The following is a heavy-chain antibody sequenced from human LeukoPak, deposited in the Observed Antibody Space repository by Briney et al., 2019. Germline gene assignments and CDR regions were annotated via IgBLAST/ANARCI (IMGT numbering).Heavy chain of an antibody. CDR3: ATHDLAYCGGDCYSS. V-gene: IGHV4-34*01. J-gene: IGHJ1*01. Sequence: SETLSLTCAVYGGSFSGYYWSWIRQPPGKGLEWIGEINHSGSTNYNPSLKSRVTISVDTSENQFSLKLSSVTAADTAVYYCATHDLAYCGGDCYSSWGQGTLVTVSS. CDR1: GGSFSGYY. CDR2: INHSGST. D-gene: IGHD2-21*02.